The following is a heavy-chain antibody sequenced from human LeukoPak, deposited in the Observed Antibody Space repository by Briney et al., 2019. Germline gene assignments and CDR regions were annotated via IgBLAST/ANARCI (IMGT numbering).Heavy chain of an antibody. D-gene: IGHD3-22*01. CDR1: GGSISSGGYH. CDR2: IYYSGST. Sequence: SETLSLTCTVSGGSISSGGYHWSWIRQHPGKGLEWIGYIYYSGSTYYNPSLKSRVTISVDTSKNQFSLKLSSVTAADTAVYYCARLSYYDSSGYYLTAFDIWGQGTMVTVSS. CDR3: ARLSYYDSSGYYLTAFDI. V-gene: IGHV4-31*03. J-gene: IGHJ3*02.